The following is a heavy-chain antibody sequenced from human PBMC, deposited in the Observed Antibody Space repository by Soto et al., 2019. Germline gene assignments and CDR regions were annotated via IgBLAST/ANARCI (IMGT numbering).Heavy chain of an antibody. V-gene: IGHV4-31*01. CDR1: GGSISSGGYY. CDR2: IYYSGST. J-gene: IGHJ4*02. Sequence: SETLSLTCTVSGGSISSGGYYWSWIRQHPGKGLERIGYIYYSGSTYYNQSLKSQVTISVDTSKNQFSLKLSSVTAADTAVYYCARSGYSYGPNPLLYWGQGTLVTVSS. CDR3: ARSGYSYGPNPLLY. D-gene: IGHD5-18*01.